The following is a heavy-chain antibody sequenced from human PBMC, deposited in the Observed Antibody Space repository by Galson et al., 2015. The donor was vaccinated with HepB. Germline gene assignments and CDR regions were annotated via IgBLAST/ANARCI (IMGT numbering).Heavy chain of an antibody. CDR3: ARAWGYYDSSGYFYYYGMDV. J-gene: IGHJ6*02. Sequence: SVKVSCKASGYTFTSYGISWVRQAPGQGLEWMGWISAYNGNTNYAQKLQGRVTMTTDTSTSTAYMELRSLRSDDTAVYYCARAWGYYDSSGYFYYYGMDVWGQGTTVTVSS. D-gene: IGHD3-22*01. V-gene: IGHV1-18*04. CDR1: GYTFTSYG. CDR2: ISAYNGNT.